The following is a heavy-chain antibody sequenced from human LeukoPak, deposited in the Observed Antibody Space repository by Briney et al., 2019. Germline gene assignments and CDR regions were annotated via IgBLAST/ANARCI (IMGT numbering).Heavy chain of an antibody. CDR2: FDPEDGET. V-gene: IGHV1-24*01. J-gene: IGHJ4*02. CDR1: GYTFTGYY. D-gene: IGHD4-17*01. CDR3: ATDRVSGRLVYGDNLGY. Sequence: ASVKVSCTASGYTFTGYYMHWVRQAPGQGLEWMGGFDPEDGETIYAQKFQGRVTMTEDTSTDTAYMELSSLRSEDTAVYYCATDRVSGRLVYGDNLGYWGQGTLVTVSS.